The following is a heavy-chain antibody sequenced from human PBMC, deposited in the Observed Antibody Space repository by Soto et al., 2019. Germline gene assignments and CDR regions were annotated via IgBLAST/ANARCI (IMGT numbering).Heavy chain of an antibody. CDR1: GGTLTSYT. J-gene: IGHJ2*01. Sequence: QVQLVQSGPEVKKPGSSVKVSCTASGGTLTSYTINWVRQAPGQGLEWMGRIIPLVEMANYAQKFQGRITITANTSASAPYMELSSLRSEDTAVCYCARGDTSFDIWGRGTLITVSS. CDR2: IIPLVEMA. V-gene: IGHV1-69*02. D-gene: IGHD3-10*01. CDR3: ARGDTSFDI.